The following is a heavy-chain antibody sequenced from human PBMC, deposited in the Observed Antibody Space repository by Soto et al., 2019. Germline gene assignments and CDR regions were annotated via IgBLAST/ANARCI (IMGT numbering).Heavy chain of an antibody. V-gene: IGHV4-34*01. CDR2: INHSGST. CDR1: GGSFSGYY. Sequence: SETLSLTCAVYGGSFSGYYWSWIRQPPGKGLEWIGEINHSGSTNYNPSLKSRVTISVDTSKNQFSLKLSSVTAADTAVYYCAIRRYDNDYSNDFSDYWGQGTLVTVSS. J-gene: IGHJ4*02. CDR3: AIRRYDNDYSNDFSDY. D-gene: IGHD4-4*01.